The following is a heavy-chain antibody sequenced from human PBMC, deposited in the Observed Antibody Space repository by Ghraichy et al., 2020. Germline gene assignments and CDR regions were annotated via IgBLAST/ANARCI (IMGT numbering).Heavy chain of an antibody. V-gene: IGHV3-48*02. CDR1: GFTFTPYS. CDR2: ISGSSISI. Sequence: GESLNISCAASGFTFTPYSMNWVRQAPGQGLEWVSYISGSSISIYYADSVKGRFTISRDNAKNSVYLQMNSLRDEDTAVYYCARDKGGDCSGGRCFRSGYFDYWGQGTLVTVSS. CDR3: ARDKGGDCSGGRCFRSGYFDY. J-gene: IGHJ4*02. D-gene: IGHD2-15*01.